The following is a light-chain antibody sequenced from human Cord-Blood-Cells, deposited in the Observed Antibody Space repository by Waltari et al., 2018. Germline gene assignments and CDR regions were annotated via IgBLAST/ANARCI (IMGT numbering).Light chain of an antibody. J-gene: IGKJ1*01. CDR2: WAS. CDR1: QSVLYSSNNKNY. CDR3: QQYYSTPRT. Sequence: DIVMTQSPDSLAVSLGERATINFKSSQSVLYSSNNKNYLAWYQQKPGQPPKLLIYWASTRESGVPARFSGSGSGTDFTLTISSLQAEDVAVYYCQQYYSTPRTFGQGTKVEIK. V-gene: IGKV4-1*01.